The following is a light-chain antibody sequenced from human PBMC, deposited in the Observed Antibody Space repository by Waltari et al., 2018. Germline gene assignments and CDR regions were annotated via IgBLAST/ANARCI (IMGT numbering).Light chain of an antibody. CDR1: RTDINTYNY. J-gene: IGLJ3*02. CDR2: EVN. Sequence: QSALTQPPSASGSPGQSVTISCPGPRTDINTYNYVPWYQQHPDKAPKLIIFEVNKRPSGVPDRFSGSKSGNTASLTVSGLQAEDEADYYCSSYTGSNILVFGGGTKLTVL. CDR3: SSYTGSNILV. V-gene: IGLV2-8*01.